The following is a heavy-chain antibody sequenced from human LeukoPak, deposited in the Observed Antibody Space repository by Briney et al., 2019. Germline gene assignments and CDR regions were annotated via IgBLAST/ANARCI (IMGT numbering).Heavy chain of an antibody. D-gene: IGHD3-10*01. J-gene: IGHJ3*02. CDR1: GGSISSSSYY. CDR3: ARSDYYGSGSHTVFDAFDI. Sequence: SETLSLTCTVSGGSISSSSYYWGWIRQPPGKRLEWIGSIYYSGSTDYNPSLKSQVSISIAKSKNQFFLKLSSVTAADTAMYYCARSDYYGSGSHTVFDAFDIWGQGTRVTVSS. V-gene: IGHV4-39*07. CDR2: IYYSGST.